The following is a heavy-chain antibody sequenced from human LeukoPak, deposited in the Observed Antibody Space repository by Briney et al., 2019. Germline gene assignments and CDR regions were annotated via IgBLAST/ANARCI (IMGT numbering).Heavy chain of an antibody. V-gene: IGHV1-69*04. J-gene: IGHJ4*02. Sequence: GASVKVSCKASGGTFISYAISWVRQAPGQGLEWMGRIIPILGIANYAQKFQGRVTITADKSTSTAYMELSSLRSEDTAVYYCARGRMATVGRFGYWGQGTLVTVSS. D-gene: IGHD5-24*01. CDR2: IIPILGIA. CDR3: ARGRMATVGRFGY. CDR1: GGTFISYA.